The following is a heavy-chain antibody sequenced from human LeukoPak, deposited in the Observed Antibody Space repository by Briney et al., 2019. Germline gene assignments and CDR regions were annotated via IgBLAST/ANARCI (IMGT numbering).Heavy chain of an antibody. CDR2: IYTGGST. J-gene: IGHJ4*02. CDR1: GFTVSSDY. V-gene: IGHV3-53*01. D-gene: IGHD2-2*02. CDR3: AKFSCSSTSCYKQGDY. Sequence: PGGSLRLSCVVSGFTVSSDYMSWVRQAPGKGLECVSLIYTGGSTYYADSVKGRFTISRDNSKNTLYLQMNSLRAEDTAVYYCAKFSCSSTSCYKQGDYWGQGTLVTVSS.